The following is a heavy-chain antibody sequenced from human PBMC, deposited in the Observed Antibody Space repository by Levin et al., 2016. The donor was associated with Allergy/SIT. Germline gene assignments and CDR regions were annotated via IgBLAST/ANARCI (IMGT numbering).Heavy chain of an antibody. D-gene: IGHD3-10*01. V-gene: IGHV1-69*13. CDR2: IIPIFGTA. CDR3: ATLGEYYYGSGSYQGMNDY. J-gene: IGHJ4*02. Sequence: SVKVSCKASGGTFSSYAISWVRQAPGQGLEWMGGIIPIFGTANYAQKFQGRVTITADESTSTAYMELSSLRSEDTAVYYCATLGEYYYGSGSYQGMNDYWGQGTLVTVSS. CDR1: GGTFSSYA.